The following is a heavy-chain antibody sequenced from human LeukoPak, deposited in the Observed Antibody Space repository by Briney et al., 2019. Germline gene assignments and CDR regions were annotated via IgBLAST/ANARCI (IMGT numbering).Heavy chain of an antibody. V-gene: IGHV4-34*01. J-gene: IGHJ4*02. Sequence: SETLSLTCAVYGGSFSGYYWSWIRQPPGKGLECIGELNHSESTNYNPSLKSRVTISVDTSKNQFSLKLSSVTAADTAGYYCARMLLDIVVVPAAMISPYFDYWGQGTLVTVSS. CDR1: GGSFSGYY. CDR2: LNHSEST. D-gene: IGHD2-2*03. CDR3: ARMLLDIVVVPAAMISPYFDY.